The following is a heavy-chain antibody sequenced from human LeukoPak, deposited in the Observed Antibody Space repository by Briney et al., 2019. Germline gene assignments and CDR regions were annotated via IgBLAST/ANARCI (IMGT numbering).Heavy chain of an antibody. Sequence: PGGSLRLSCAASGFTFSSYGMHWVRQAPGKGLEWVAVIWYDGSNKYYADSVKGRFTISRDNSKNTLYLQMNSLRAEDTAVYYCARDRLYRSSSPLGYWGQGTLVTVSS. V-gene: IGHV3-33*01. CDR2: IWYDGSNK. CDR3: ARDRLYRSSSPLGY. CDR1: GFTFSSYG. D-gene: IGHD6-6*01. J-gene: IGHJ4*02.